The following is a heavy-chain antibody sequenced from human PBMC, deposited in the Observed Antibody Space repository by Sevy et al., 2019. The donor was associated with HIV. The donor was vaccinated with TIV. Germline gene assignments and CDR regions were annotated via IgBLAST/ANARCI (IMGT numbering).Heavy chain of an antibody. V-gene: IGHV3-23*01. CDR2: LIGGGSRT. CDR1: GFPFSSYA. CDR3: AKRRVQSGLSGGGANYGMDV. D-gene: IGHD2-8*02. J-gene: IGHJ6*02. Sequence: GGSLRLSCAASGFPFSSYAMSWVRQAPGKGLEWVSTLIGGGSRTYYADSVTGRFIISGDNSRNTLYQQMNSLRAEDTAIYYCAKRRVQSGLSGGGANYGMDVCGRGTTVTVSS.